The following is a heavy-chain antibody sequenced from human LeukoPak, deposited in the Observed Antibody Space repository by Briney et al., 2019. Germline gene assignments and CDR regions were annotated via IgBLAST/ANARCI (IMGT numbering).Heavy chain of an antibody. V-gene: IGHV4-39*01. CDR2: IYYSGST. J-gene: IGHJ4*02. Sequence: SETLSLTCTVSGGSISSSSYYWGWIRQPPGKGLEWIGSIYYSGSTYYNASLQSRVTISIDMSKNQFSLRLSSVTAADAAMYYCVKSGGYGLIDYWGQGTLVTVSS. D-gene: IGHD6-19*01. CDR1: GGSISSSSYY. CDR3: VKSGGYGLIDY.